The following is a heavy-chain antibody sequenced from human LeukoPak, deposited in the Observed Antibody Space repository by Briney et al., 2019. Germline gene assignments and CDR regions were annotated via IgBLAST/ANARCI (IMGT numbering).Heavy chain of an antibody. D-gene: IGHD6-13*01. CDR3: ARDLSIAAAGIVTIDY. Sequence: ASVKVSCKASGYTFTGYYMHWVRQAPGQGLEWMGWINPNSGGTNYAQKFQGWVTMTRDTSISTAYMELSRLRSDDTAVYYCARDLSIAAAGIVTIDYRGQGTLVTVSS. J-gene: IGHJ4*02. CDR1: GYTFTGYY. V-gene: IGHV1-2*04. CDR2: INPNSGGT.